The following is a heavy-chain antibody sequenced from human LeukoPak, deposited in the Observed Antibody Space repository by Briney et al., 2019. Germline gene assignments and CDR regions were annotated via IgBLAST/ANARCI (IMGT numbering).Heavy chain of an antibody. CDR3: ARTGRYSGSYST. V-gene: IGHV4-4*09. D-gene: IGHD1-26*01. Sequence: SETLSLTCTVSSGSISSYYWSWIRQPPGKGLEWIGYIYTSGSTNYNPSLKSRVTISVDTSKNQFSLRLSSVTAADTAVYYSARTGRYSGSYSTWGQGTLVTVSS. J-gene: IGHJ5*02. CDR2: IYTSGST. CDR1: SGSISSYY.